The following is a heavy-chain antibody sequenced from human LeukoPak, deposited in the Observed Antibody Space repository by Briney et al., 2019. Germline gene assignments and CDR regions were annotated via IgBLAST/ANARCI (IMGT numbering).Heavy chain of an antibody. CDR2: IIPIFGTA. CDR3: ATTLAARAGYFDY. V-gene: IGHV1-69*05. J-gene: IGHJ4*02. Sequence: SVKVSCKASGGTFSSYAISWVRQAPGQELEWMGGIIPIFGTANYAQKFQGRVTITTDESTSTAYMELSSLRSEDTAVYYCATTLAARAGYFDYWGQGTLVTVSS. D-gene: IGHD6-6*01. CDR1: GGTFSSYA.